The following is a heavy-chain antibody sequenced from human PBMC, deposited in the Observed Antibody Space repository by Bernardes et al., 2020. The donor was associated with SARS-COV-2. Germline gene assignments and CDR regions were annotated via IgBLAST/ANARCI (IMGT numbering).Heavy chain of an antibody. CDR2: INYSGST. J-gene: IGHJ5*02. Sequence: SETLSLTCTVSGGSISSYYLSWIRQPPGKGLEWIGYINYSGSTNYNPSLKSRVTISVDTSKNQFSLKLSAVTAADTAVYYCAREGYSSGWPGTWGQRTLVSVSS. D-gene: IGHD6-19*01. V-gene: IGHV4-59*12. CDR1: GGSISSYY. CDR3: AREGYSSGWPGT.